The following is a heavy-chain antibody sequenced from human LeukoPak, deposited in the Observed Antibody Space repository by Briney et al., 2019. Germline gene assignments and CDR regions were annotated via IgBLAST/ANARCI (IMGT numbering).Heavy chain of an antibody. CDR2: IYTSGST. J-gene: IGHJ6*03. Sequence: YPSETLSLTCTVSGGSISSGSYYWSWIRQPAGKGLEWIGRIYTSGSTNYNPSLKSRVTISVDTSKNQFSLKLSSVPAADTAVYYCARDELVVTANYYYYYMDVWGKGTTVTISS. CDR1: GGSISSGSYY. V-gene: IGHV4-61*02. CDR3: ARDELVVTANYYYYYMDV. D-gene: IGHD3-22*01.